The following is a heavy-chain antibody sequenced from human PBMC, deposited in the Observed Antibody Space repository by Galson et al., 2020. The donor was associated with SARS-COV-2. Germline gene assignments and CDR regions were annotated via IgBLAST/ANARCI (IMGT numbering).Heavy chain of an antibody. CDR1: GYTLTELS. Sequence: ASVTVSCKVSGYTLTELSMHWVRQAPGKGLEWMGGFDPEDGETIYAQKFQGRVTMTEDTSTDTAYMELSSLRSEDTAVYYCATGPPYCSSTSCYPNWFDPWGQGTLVTVSS. J-gene: IGHJ5*02. D-gene: IGHD2-2*01. CDR3: ATGPPYCSSTSCYPNWFDP. V-gene: IGHV1-24*01. CDR2: FDPEDGET.